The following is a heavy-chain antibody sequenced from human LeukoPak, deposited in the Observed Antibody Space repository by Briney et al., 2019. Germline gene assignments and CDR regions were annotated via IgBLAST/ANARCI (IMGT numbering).Heavy chain of an antibody. CDR2: IYYSGST. CDR3: ASDYGSGSYRFDY. J-gene: IGHJ4*02. V-gene: IGHV4-59*01. Sequence: SETLSLTCTVSGGSISSYNWSWLRQPPGKGLEWIGYIYYSGSTTYNPSLKSRVTISLDTSKNQISLKLSSVTAADTAVYYCASDYGSGSYRFDYWGQGTLVTVSS. CDR1: GGSISSYN. D-gene: IGHD3-10*01.